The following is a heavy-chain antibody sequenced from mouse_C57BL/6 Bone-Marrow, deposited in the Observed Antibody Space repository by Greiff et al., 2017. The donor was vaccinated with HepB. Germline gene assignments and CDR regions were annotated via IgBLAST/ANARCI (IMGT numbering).Heavy chain of an antibody. V-gene: IGHV1-18*01. J-gene: IGHJ4*01. CDR3: ARTPTTVVAKDYAMDY. Sequence: VQLQQSGPELVKPGASVKIPCKASGYTFTDYNMDWVKQSHGKSLEWIGDINPNNGGTIYNQKFKGKATLTVDKSSSTAYMELRSLTSEDTAVYYCARTPTTVVAKDYAMDYWGQGTSVTVSS. CDR1: GYTFTDYN. CDR2: INPNNGGT. D-gene: IGHD1-1*01.